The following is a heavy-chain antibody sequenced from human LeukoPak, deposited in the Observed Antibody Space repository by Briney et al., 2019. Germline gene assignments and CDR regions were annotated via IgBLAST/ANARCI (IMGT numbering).Heavy chain of an antibody. D-gene: IGHD4/OR15-4a*01. CDR3: ARGSPNDYGDHGTFDY. J-gene: IGHJ4*02. V-gene: IGHV4-31*03. CDR2: IYYSGST. CDR1: GDAISNGGYY. Sequence: PQTLSLTCTVSGDAISNGGYYWSWIRQHPGEGLEWIGFIYYSGSTYYSPSLKSRVMISVDTSKNQFSLKLNSMTAADTAVYYCARGSPNDYGDHGTFDYWGQGTLVTVSS.